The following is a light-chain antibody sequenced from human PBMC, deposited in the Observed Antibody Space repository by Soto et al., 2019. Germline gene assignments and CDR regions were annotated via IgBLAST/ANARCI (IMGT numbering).Light chain of an antibody. CDR1: QDISNY. J-gene: IGKJ5*01. V-gene: IGKV1-33*01. CDR2: DAS. Sequence: DIEMTQSPSSLSASVGDRVTITCQASQDISNYLNWNQQKTGRAPKLLIYDASSLESEVSTRFSGSGSGTHFHFTISSLQPDDIATYYCQQYEDFPLTFGQGTRLDIK. CDR3: QQYEDFPLT.